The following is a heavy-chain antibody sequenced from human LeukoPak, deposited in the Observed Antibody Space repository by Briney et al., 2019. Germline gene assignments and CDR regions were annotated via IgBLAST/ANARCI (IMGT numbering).Heavy chain of an antibody. CDR1: GFSLSNNW. J-gene: IGHJ3*02. Sequence: GGSLRLSCVGSGFSLSNNWLTWVRQAPGKGLEWVANIKEDGSEKYYVDSVKGRFTISRDNAKGSMYLQMNNLRAEDTAVYYCARGKAVDIWGQGTMVTVGS. V-gene: IGHV3-7*04. CDR2: IKEDGSEK. CDR3: ARGKAVDI.